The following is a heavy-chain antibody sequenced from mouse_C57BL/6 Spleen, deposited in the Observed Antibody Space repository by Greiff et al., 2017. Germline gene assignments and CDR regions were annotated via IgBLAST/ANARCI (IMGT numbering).Heavy chain of an antibody. Sequence: QVQLQQPGAELVMPGASVKLSCKASGYTFTSYWMHWVKQRPGQGLEWIGEIDPADSYTNYNQKFKGKSTMTVDKSSSTAYMQLSSLTSEDSAVYYCAIGIYCVSSLDYYFDYWGQGTTLTVSS. CDR3: AIGIYCVSSLDYYFDY. CDR2: IDPADSYT. D-gene: IGHD1-1*01. J-gene: IGHJ2*01. V-gene: IGHV1-69*01. CDR1: GYTFTSYW.